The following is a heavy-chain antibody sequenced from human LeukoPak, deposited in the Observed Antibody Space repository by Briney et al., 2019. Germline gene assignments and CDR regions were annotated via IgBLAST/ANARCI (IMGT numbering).Heavy chain of an antibody. CDR3: GRDESVSGPTTFDF. J-gene: IGHJ4*02. V-gene: IGHV3-74*01. Sequence: GSLRLSCAASGFPFSDDWMHWVRQVPGKGLVWVSRINTDGRSTIYADSVKGRFTISRDNAKNTLYLQMNSLRGEDTGVYYCGRDESVSGPTTFDFWGQGTLVTVSS. CDR1: GFPFSDDW. CDR2: INTDGRST. D-gene: IGHD6-19*01.